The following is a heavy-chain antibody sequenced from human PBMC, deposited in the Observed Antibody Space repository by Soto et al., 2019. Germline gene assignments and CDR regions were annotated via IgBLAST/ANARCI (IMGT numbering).Heavy chain of an antibody. CDR3: AIPYDFWSDTTGYYYYTDV. CDR1: IRRDP. V-gene: IGHV3-23*01. J-gene: IGHJ6*03. Sequence: IRRDPMGWVRLTPGNCLEWVSAISGSGGSTYYADSVKGRFTISRDNSKNTLYLQMNSLRAEDTAVYYCAIPYDFWSDTTGYYYYTDVLVKGTTVTV. CDR2: ISGSGGST. D-gene: IGHD3-3*01.